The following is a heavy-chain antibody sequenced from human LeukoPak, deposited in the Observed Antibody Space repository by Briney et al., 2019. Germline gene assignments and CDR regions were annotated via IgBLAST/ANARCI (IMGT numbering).Heavy chain of an antibody. CDR3: ARREVYFDY. V-gene: IGHV3-30*02. CDR1: GFTFSSYG. D-gene: IGHD1-14*01. J-gene: IGHJ4*02. CDR2: IPYDGSNK. Sequence: GGSLGLSCAASGFTFSSYGMHWVRQAPGKGLEWVAFIPYDGSNKYYADSVKGRFTISRDNSKNTLYLQMNSLRAEDTAVYYCARREVYFDYWGQGTLVTVSS.